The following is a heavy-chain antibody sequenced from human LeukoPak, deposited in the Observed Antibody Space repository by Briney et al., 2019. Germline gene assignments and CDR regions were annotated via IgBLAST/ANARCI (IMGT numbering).Heavy chain of an antibody. CDR2: INPNNGNL. J-gene: IGHJ5*02. V-gene: IGHV1-8*03. CDR3: ARDNSVEDTAWWFDP. CDR1: GYTFGSDD. Sequence: GASVKVSCKASGYTFGSDDINWVRQATGQGLEWMGWINPNNGNLGYAQKFQGRVTITRNTPISTAYMELSSLTSEDTAVYYCARDNSVEDTAWWFDPWGQGTLVTVSS. D-gene: IGHD4-23*01.